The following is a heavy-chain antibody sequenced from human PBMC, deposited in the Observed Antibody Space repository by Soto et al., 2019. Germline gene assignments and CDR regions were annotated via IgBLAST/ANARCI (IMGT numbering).Heavy chain of an antibody. J-gene: IGHJ6*02. V-gene: IGHV3-23*01. CDR3: AAAALGYCSGGSCSQRPYYYGMDV. CDR1: GFTFSSYA. Sequence: GGSLRLSCAASGFTFSSYAMSWVRQAPGKGLEWVSAISGSGGSTYYADSVKGRFTISRDNAKNTLYLQMNSLRAEDTAVYYCAAAALGYCSGGSCSQRPYYYGMDVWGQGTTVTVSS. CDR2: ISGSGGST. D-gene: IGHD2-15*01.